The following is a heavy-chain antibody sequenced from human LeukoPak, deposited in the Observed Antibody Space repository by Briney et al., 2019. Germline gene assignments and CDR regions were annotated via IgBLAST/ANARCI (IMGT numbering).Heavy chain of an antibody. Sequence: GGSLRLSCAASGFTFSSYGMHWVRQAPGKGLEWVAFIQYDGSNKYYADSVKGRFTISRDNSKNTLYPQMNSLRAEDTALYYCAKDLGYWGQGTLVTVSS. CDR1: GFTFSSYG. V-gene: IGHV3-30*02. CDR2: IQYDGSNK. CDR3: AKDLGY. J-gene: IGHJ4*02.